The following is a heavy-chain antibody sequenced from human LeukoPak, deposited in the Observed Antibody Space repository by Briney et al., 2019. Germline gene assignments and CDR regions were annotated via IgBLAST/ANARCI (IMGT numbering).Heavy chain of an antibody. CDR3: AKESGKFDY. V-gene: IGHV3-43*02. Sequence: GGSLRLSCVASGLPIADFAMHWVRQAPGKGLEWVSLISGDGVSTFYADSVKGRFSISRDNSRNSLYLEMTSLRTEDAAMYYCAKESGKFDYWGQGTLVAVSS. CDR2: ISGDGVST. CDR1: GLPIADFA. J-gene: IGHJ4*02.